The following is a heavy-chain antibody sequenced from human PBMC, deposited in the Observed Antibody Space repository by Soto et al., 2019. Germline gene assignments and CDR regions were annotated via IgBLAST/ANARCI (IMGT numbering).Heavy chain of an antibody. CDR2: IDAGNGNT. D-gene: IGHD4-17*01. Sequence: GAPVKVSCKASGYTFTSYAMHRVRQAPGQRLEWMGWIDAGNGNTKYSQNFQGRVTITRDTSASTAYMELSSLRSEDTAVYYCARGHGDYGRLDPWGQGTLVTVS. V-gene: IGHV1-3*01. J-gene: IGHJ5*02. CDR1: GYTFTSYA. CDR3: ARGHGDYGRLDP.